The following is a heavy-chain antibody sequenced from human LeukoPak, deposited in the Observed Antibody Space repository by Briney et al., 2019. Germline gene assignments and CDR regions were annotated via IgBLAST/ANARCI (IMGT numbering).Heavy chain of an antibody. J-gene: IGHJ6*04. CDR1: GFTFSSYG. CDR2: IWYDGSNK. D-gene: IGHD3-9*01. V-gene: IGHV3-33*01. Sequence: GGSLRLSCAASGFTFSSYGMHWVRQAPGKGLGWVAVIWYDGSNKYYADSVKGRFTISRDNSKNTLYLQMNSLRAEDTAVYYCARGLDILTGYTHYYYGMDVWGKGTTVTVSS. CDR3: ARGLDILTGYTHYYYGMDV.